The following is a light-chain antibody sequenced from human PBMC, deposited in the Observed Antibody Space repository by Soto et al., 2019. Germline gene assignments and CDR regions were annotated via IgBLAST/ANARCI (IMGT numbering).Light chain of an antibody. CDR1: QNINSY. Sequence: IQMAESPLSLSSCVGDKFTLTCRTSQNINSYLSWYQQKPGKAPRLLIYGASSLQVGVPSRFIGSGSGTDFTLTITSLQPEDFATYYCQQSYSFLSFAGGTKVDI. CDR2: GAS. J-gene: IGKJ4*01. CDR3: QQSYSFLS. V-gene: IGKV1-39*01.